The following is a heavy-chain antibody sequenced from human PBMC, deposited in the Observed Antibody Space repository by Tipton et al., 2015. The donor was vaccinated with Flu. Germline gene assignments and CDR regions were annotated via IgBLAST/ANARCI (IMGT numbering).Heavy chain of an antibody. CDR1: GGSIRSTGHY. D-gene: IGHD2-2*01. J-gene: IGHJ5*02. Sequence: TLSLTCTVSGGSIRSTGHYWIGSMSDSGSTYYNPSLQSRVTISLDTSKNQFSLRLTSVTAADTALYSCASPGHTSPPTWGPGTLVTGSS. CDR2: MSDSGST. CDR3: ASPGHTSPPT. V-gene: IGHV4-39*07.